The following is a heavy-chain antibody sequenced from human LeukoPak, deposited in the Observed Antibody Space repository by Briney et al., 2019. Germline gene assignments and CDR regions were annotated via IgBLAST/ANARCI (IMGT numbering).Heavy chain of an antibody. V-gene: IGHV3-30*18. CDR1: GFTFSSYG. CDR2: ISYDGSNK. J-gene: IGHJ4*02. Sequence: GGSLRLSCAASGFTFSSYGMHWVRQAPGKGLEWVAVISYDGSNKYYADSVKGRFTISRDNSKNTLYLQTNSLRAEDTAVYYCAKDQMGYIAAVDYWGQGTLVTVSS. D-gene: IGHD6-13*01. CDR3: AKDQMGYIAAVDY.